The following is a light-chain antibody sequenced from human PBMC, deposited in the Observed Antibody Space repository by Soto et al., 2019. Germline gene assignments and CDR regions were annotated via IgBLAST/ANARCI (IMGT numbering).Light chain of an antibody. CDR2: EAT. CDR1: SSDIGTYNL. V-gene: IGLV2-23*01. Sequence: QSALTQPASVSGSPGQSITISCTGTSSDIGTYNLVSWYQHHPGNAPKLMIYEATKRPSGVSSRFSGSKSGNTASLTISGFQTEDEADYYCCSYAGGSTLVFGGGTKLTVL. J-gene: IGLJ3*02. CDR3: CSYAGGSTLV.